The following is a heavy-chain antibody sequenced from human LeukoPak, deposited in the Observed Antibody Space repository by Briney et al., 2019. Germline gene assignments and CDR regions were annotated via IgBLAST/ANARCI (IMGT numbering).Heavy chain of an antibody. CDR1: GGSISSNNYY. CDR3: SRQDGTGHYFDY. D-gene: IGHD3-10*01. Sequence: SETLSLTCTVSGGSISSNNYYWGWIRQPPGKGLEWIGSIYYSGSTYYNPSLKSRVTISVDTSKNQFSLKLSSVTAADTAVYYCSRQDGTGHYFDYWGQGTLVTVSS. J-gene: IGHJ4*02. V-gene: IGHV4-39*01. CDR2: IYYSGST.